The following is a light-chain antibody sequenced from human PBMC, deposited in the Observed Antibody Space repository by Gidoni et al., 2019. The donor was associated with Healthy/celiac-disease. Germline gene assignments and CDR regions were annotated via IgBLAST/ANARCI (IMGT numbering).Light chain of an antibody. CDR3: QAWDSSPVV. Sequence: SYDLPQPPSVSMSPGQTARITCSGEKLGDKYACWYKQKPGQYPVLVIYQDSKRPSGIPERFSGSNSGNTATLTISGTQAMDEADYYCQAWDSSPVVFGGGTKLTVL. J-gene: IGLJ2*01. CDR2: QDS. V-gene: IGLV3-1*01. CDR1: KLGDKY.